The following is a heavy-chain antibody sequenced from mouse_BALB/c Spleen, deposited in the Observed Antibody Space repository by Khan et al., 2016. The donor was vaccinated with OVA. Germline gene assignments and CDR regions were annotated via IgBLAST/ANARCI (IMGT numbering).Heavy chain of an antibody. J-gene: IGHJ3*01. CDR2: IFPGTGTT. Sequence: QVQLQQSGAELVKPGASVKLSCKTSGYTFTSYWIQWVKQRPGQGLGWIGQIFPGTGTTYYNENFKGKATLTIDKSSTTAYMQLSSLTSEDSAVYFCARGYIGNYEFAYWGQGTLVTVSA. CDR3: ARGYIGNYEFAY. D-gene: IGHD2-1*01. V-gene: IGHV1S132*01. CDR1: GYTFTSYW.